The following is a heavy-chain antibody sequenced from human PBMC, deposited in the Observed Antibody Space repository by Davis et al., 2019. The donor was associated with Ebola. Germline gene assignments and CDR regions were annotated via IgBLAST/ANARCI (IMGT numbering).Heavy chain of an antibody. V-gene: IGHV3-11*04. Sequence: PGGSLRLSCAASGFTFSDYYMNWVRQPPGKGLEWVSSISYSGTTIYYADSMKGRFTISRDNAKKSLYLDMSSLRDEDTAVYYCVRDGYILEYFFDYWGQGALVTVSS. CDR2: ISYSGTTI. CDR3: VRDGYILEYFFDY. J-gene: IGHJ4*02. CDR1: GFTFSDYY. D-gene: IGHD5-24*01.